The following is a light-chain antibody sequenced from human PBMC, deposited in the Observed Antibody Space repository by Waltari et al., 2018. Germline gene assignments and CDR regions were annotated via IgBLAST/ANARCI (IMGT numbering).Light chain of an antibody. V-gene: IGKV4-1*01. CDR2: WAS. Sequence: DIVMTQSPDSLPVSLGARATINCKSSQSVLSSSNNKNYLAWYQQKPGQPPKLLIYWASTRESGVPDRFSGSGSGTDFTLTIGSLQAEDVAVYYCQQHFNTPRTFGQGTKVEIK. CDR1: QSVLSSSNNKNY. CDR3: QQHFNTPRT. J-gene: IGKJ1*01.